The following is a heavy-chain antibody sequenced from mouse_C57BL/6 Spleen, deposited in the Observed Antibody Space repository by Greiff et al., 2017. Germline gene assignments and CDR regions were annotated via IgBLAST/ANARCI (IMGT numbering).Heavy chain of an antibody. CDR1: GYTFTSYW. D-gene: IGHD1-1*01. CDR2: IHPNSGST. Sequence: VQLQQPGAELVKPGASVKLSCKASGYTFTSYWMHWVKQRPGQGLEWIGMIHPNSGSTNYNEKFKSKATLTVDKSSSPAYMQLSSLTSEDSAVYYCARWGYGGSDAYCDVGGTGTTVTVSS. J-gene: IGHJ1*03. V-gene: IGHV1-64*01. CDR3: ARWGYGGSDAYCDV.